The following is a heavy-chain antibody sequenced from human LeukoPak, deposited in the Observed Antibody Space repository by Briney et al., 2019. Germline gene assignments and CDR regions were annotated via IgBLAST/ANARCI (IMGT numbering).Heavy chain of an antibody. CDR1: GFTASSND. D-gene: IGHD5-12*01. CDR3: ARGWLETSSVQAFDY. Sequence: GGSLRLSCTASGFTASSNDMSWVRQAPGKGLEWVSVIHSGDNTYYADSLKDRFTISRDNSKNTLYLQMNSLRAEDTAVYYCARGWLETSSVQAFDYWGQGTLVTVSS. V-gene: IGHV3-53*01. J-gene: IGHJ4*02. CDR2: IHSGDNT.